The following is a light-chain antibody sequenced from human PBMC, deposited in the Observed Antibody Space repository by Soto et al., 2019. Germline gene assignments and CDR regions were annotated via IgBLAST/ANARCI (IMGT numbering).Light chain of an antibody. Sequence: IVLTQSPGTVSLSPGERATLSCRASETIGRAYFAWYQHRPGRTPRLVLSGTSNRAAGVPDRFGGSGSGADFTITISGVEPEDFAVYYCHQYATSPFTFGQGTKLEIK. CDR3: HQYATSPFT. CDR1: ETIGRAY. J-gene: IGKJ2*01. CDR2: GTS. V-gene: IGKV3-20*01.